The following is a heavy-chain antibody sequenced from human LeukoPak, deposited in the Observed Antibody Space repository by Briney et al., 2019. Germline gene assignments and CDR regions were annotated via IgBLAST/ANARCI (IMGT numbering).Heavy chain of an antibody. CDR2: IYYSGST. D-gene: IGHD6-19*01. Sequence: ASETLSLTCTVSGGSVSSGSYYWSWIRQPPGKGLEWIGYIYYSGSTNYNPSPKSRVTISVDTSKNQFSLKLSSVTAADTAVYYCARGGWYLDYWGQGTLVTVSS. CDR1: GGSVSSGSYY. J-gene: IGHJ4*02. CDR3: ARGGWYLDY. V-gene: IGHV4-61*01.